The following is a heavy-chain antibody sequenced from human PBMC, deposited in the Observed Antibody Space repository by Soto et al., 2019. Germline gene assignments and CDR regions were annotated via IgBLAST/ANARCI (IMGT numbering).Heavy chain of an antibody. D-gene: IGHD3-22*01. Sequence: GGSLRLSCAASGFTFHYYWMTWVRQAPGKGLEWVANVKPDGSATFYADSLKGRFTISRDNANNSVSLQMHSLRADDTAVYYCARDRERVTVNGGIALGAMEVWGHGTTVTVSS. CDR3: ARDRERVTVNGGIALGAMEV. CDR2: VKPDGSAT. CDR1: GFTFHYYW. J-gene: IGHJ6*02. V-gene: IGHV3-7*03.